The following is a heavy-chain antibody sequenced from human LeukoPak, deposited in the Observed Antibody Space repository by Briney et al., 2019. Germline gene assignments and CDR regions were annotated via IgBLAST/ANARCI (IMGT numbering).Heavy chain of an antibody. J-gene: IGHJ4*02. Sequence: GGSLRLSCATSGFTFSSYGIHWVRQAPGKGMECVAVVSNEGRNEYYADSVQGRFSISRDNSKNTVYLQMNSLRAEDTSVYYCARDSASTPLDYWGQGTLVTVSS. CDR2: VSNEGRNE. CDR3: ARDSASTPLDY. V-gene: IGHV3-33*01. CDR1: GFTFSSYG. D-gene: IGHD1-26*01.